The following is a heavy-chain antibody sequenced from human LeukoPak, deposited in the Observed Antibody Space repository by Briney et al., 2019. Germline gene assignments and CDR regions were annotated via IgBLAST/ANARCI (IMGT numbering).Heavy chain of an antibody. V-gene: IGHV3-9*01. J-gene: IGHJ4*02. Sequence: SGGSLRLSCAASGFTFDDYAMHWVRQAPGKGLEWVSGISWNSGSIGYADSVKGRFTVSRDNAKNSMYLQMKSLRAEDTAVYYCARGMYYFDYWGQGTLVTVSS. CDR3: ARGMYYFDY. CDR1: GFTFDDYA. CDR2: ISWNSGSI.